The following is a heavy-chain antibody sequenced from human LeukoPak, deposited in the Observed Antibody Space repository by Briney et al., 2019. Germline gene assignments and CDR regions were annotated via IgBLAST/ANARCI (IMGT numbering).Heavy chain of an antibody. D-gene: IGHD3-10*01. CDR1: GGTFSSYA. CDR2: IIPIFGTA. J-gene: IGHJ4*02. CDR3: AREAVNGSGSYYNLLVY. V-gene: IGHV1-69*05. Sequence: ASVKVSCKASGGTFSSYAISWVRQAPGQGLEWMGGIIPIFGTANYAQKFQGRVTMTRDMSTSTVYMELSSLRSEDTAVYYCAREAVNGSGSYYNLLVYWGQGTLVTVSS.